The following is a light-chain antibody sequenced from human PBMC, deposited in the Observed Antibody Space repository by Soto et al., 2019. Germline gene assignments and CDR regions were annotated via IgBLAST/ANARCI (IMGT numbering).Light chain of an antibody. J-gene: IGLJ1*01. CDR2: DVS. CDR1: SSDVGGYNY. V-gene: IGLV2-11*01. CDR3: CSYAGSYKGYV. Sequence: QCALTQARSGSGSPGQSVTISCTGTSSDVGGYNYVSWYQQHPGKAPKLMIYDVSKRPSGVPDRFSGSKSGNTASLTISGLQAEDEADYYCCSYAGSYKGYVFGTGTKVTVL.